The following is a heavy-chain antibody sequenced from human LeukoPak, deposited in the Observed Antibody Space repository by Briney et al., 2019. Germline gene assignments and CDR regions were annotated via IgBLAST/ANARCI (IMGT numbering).Heavy chain of an antibody. CDR1: GYTFTGYY. D-gene: IGHD6-6*01. CDR3: ARAFPSIAARPGAVDY. V-gene: IGHV1-2*02. Sequence: ASVKVSCKASGYTFTGYYMHWVRQAPGQGLEWMGWINPNSGGTNYAQKFQGRVPMTRDTSISTAYMELSRLRSDDTAVYYCARAFPSIAARPGAVDYWGQGTLVTVSS. J-gene: IGHJ4*02. CDR2: INPNSGGT.